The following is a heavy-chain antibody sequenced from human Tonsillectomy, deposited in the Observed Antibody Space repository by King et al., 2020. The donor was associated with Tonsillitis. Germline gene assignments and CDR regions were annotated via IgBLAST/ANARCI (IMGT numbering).Heavy chain of an antibody. D-gene: IGHD6-19*01. CDR3: VRHESGSGRKFDY. V-gene: IGHV4-59*08. J-gene: IGHJ4*01. Sequence: QVQLQESGPGLVQPSETLSLTCTVSGGSITGYHWSWIRQPPGKGLEWIAYIYYTGATDYNPSLRSRVTISLDTSVNQFSLKVRSVTAADTAIYYCVRHESGSGRKFDYWGHGTLVTVSS. CDR2: IYYTGAT. CDR1: GGSITGYH.